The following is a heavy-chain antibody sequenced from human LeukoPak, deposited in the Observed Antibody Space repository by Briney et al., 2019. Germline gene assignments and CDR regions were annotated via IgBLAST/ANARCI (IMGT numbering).Heavy chain of an antibody. Sequence: SVKVSCKASGGTFRSYAITWVRQAPGQGLEWMGTIIVIFGSTKYAQNFQGRLTITADESTSTAYMELSRLQSEDTAMYYCATYFGSGSSRPFDSWGQGTLVTVSS. J-gene: IGHJ4*02. CDR2: IIVIFGST. CDR1: GGTFRSYA. D-gene: IGHD3-10*01. V-gene: IGHV1-69*15. CDR3: ATYFGSGSSRPFDS.